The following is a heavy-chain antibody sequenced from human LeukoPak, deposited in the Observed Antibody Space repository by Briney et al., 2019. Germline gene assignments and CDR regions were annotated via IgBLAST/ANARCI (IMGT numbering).Heavy chain of an antibody. CDR3: AKQNVGSYPNFGY. CDR2: ISGSGGST. D-gene: IGHD1-26*01. J-gene: IGHJ4*02. V-gene: IGHV3-23*01. CDR1: GFTFSMSA. Sequence: QTGGSLRLSCAVSGFTFSMSAMNWVRQAPGKGLEWVSVISGSGGSTNYADSVKGRFTISRDNSKNALYLQMNNLKAEDTAVYYCAKQNVGSYPNFGYWGQGTLVTVSS.